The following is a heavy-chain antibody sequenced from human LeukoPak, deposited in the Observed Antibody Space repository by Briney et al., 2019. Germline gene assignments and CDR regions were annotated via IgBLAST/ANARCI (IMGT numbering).Heavy chain of an antibody. V-gene: IGHV4-4*02. D-gene: IGHD5/OR15-5a*01. CDR3: ARLRSSKMVSTNRYYYYYYMDV. Sequence: SGTLSLTCAVSGGSISSSYWWSWVRQPPGKGLEWIGEVYHSVSTNYYPSLKSRVTISIEKSKNQFSLKLSSVTAADTAVYYCARLRSSKMVSTNRYYYYYYMDVWGKGTTVTISS. CDR1: GGSISSSYW. CDR2: VYHSVST. J-gene: IGHJ6*03.